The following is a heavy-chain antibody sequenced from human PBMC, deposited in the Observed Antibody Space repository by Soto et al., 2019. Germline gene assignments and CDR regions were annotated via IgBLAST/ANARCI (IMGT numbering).Heavy chain of an antibody. V-gene: IGHV3-15*01. D-gene: IGHD1-1*01. Sequence: EVQLVESGGGLLKPGGSLRLSCAGSGFTFSGAWMTWVRQAPGKGLEWVGRIKRKIDGETTDYAAPVKGRFTISRDDSKNTLYLQMNSLKTEDTAMYYCTIGTVLAETDYWGQGALVTVSS. CDR3: TIGTVLAETDY. J-gene: IGHJ4*02. CDR1: GFTFSGAW. CDR2: IKRKIDGETT.